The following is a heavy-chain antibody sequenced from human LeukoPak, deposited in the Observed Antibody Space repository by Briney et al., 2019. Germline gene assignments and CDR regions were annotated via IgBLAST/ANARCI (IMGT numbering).Heavy chain of an antibody. J-gene: IGHJ3*02. CDR3: AREREQWHAFDI. Sequence: GGSLRLSCAASRFTFSSYGMHWVRQAPGKGLEWVSSISTSSSYIYYADSVKGRFTISRDNAKNSLYLQMSSLRAEDTAVYFCAREREQWHAFDIWGQGTMVTVSS. CDR2: ISTSSSYI. CDR1: RFTFSSYG. V-gene: IGHV3-21*01. D-gene: IGHD6-19*01.